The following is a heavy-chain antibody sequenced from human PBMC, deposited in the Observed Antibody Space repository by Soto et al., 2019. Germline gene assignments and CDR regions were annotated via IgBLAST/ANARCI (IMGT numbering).Heavy chain of an antibody. CDR2: ISSNGGST. D-gene: IGHD5-18*01. CDR3: VKGDKYSSGSWFDY. V-gene: IGHV3-64D*08. J-gene: IGHJ4*02. Sequence: GGSLRLSCSASGFTFSSFAMHWVRQAPGKGLEYVSGISSNGGSTYYADSVKGRFTISRDNSKNTLYLQVSSLRPEDTAVYYCVKGDKYSSGSWFDYWGQGTLVTVSS. CDR1: GFTFSSFA.